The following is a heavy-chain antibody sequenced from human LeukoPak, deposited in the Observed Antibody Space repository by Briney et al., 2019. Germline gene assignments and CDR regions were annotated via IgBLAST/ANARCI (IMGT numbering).Heavy chain of an antibody. D-gene: IGHD2-2*02. CDR1: GGSITSYY. CDR2: MYYSGTT. V-gene: IGHV4-59*12. CDR3: ARVGGYCSSTSCYRGPYFDY. Sequence: PSETLSLTCTVSGGSITSYYRSWIRQSPGKGLEWIGFMYYSGTTNYNPSLKSRVTISLGMSKNQFSLKLNSVTAADTAVYYCARVGGYCSSTSCYRGPYFDYWGQGTLVTVSS. J-gene: IGHJ4*02.